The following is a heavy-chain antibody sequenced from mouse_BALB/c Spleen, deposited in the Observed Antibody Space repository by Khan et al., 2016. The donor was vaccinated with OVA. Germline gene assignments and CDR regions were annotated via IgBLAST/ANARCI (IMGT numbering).Heavy chain of an antibody. J-gene: IGHJ3*01. CDR1: GYTFTNYT. V-gene: IGHV1-4*01. D-gene: IGHD2-14*01. CDR3: IRDGAYHRNDGWFAY. Sequence: QVQLKQSGAELARPGASVKMSCKASGYTFTNYTIHWIKERPGQGLEWIGYINPSNGYTNYNQKFKDKATLTTDKSSTTAYLQLSSLTSDDSAVYNSIRDGAYHRNDGWFAYWGQGTLVTVSA. CDR2: INPSNGYT.